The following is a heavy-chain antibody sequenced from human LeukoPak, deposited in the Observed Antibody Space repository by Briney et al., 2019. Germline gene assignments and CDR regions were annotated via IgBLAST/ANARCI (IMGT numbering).Heavy chain of an antibody. CDR1: GFTVSSNY. CDR2: IYSGGST. D-gene: IGHD5-18*01. V-gene: IGHV3-66*01. CDR3: AREAAGGYSYGYSFDY. Sequence: GGSLRLSCAASGFTVSSNYMSWVRQAPGKGLEWVSVIYSGGSTYYADSVKGRFTISRDNSKNTQYLQMNSLRAEDTAVYYCAREAAGGYSYGYSFDYWGQGTLVTVSS. J-gene: IGHJ4*02.